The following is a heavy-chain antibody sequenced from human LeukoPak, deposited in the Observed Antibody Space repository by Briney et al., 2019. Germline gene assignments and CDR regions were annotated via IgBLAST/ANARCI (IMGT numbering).Heavy chain of an antibody. Sequence: SETLSPTCTVSGGSISSYYWSWIRQPPGKGLEWIAYIYYSGSTNYNPSLKSRVTMSVDTSKNQFSLKLSSVTAADTAVYYCARTRDGYNPFDYWGQGTLVTVSS. CDR2: IYYSGST. CDR3: ARTRDGYNPFDY. V-gene: IGHV4-59*01. J-gene: IGHJ4*02. CDR1: GGSISSYY. D-gene: IGHD5-24*01.